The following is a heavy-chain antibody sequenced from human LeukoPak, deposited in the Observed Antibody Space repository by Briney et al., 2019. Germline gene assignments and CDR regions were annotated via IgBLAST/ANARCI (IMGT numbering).Heavy chain of an antibody. J-gene: IGHJ4*02. Sequence: PGGSLRLSCAASGFSFSDYYMSWIRQAPGKGLEWVSYISSSGTTIYYADSVKGRFTISRDNAKNSLYLQMNSLRAEDTAVYYCARMGYDSSGYYSYWGQGTLVTVSS. D-gene: IGHD3-22*01. CDR2: ISSSGTTI. CDR3: ARMGYDSSGYYSY. V-gene: IGHV3-11*01. CDR1: GFSFSDYY.